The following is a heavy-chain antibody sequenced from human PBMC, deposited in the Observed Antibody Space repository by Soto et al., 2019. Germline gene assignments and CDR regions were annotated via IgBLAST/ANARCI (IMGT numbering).Heavy chain of an antibody. CDR3: ARGASDFWGGYPEIHYFDY. D-gene: IGHD3-3*01. CDR1: EFTFSTYP. Sequence: QVLLVESGGGVVQPGRSLRLSCAASEFTFSTYPMHWVRQAPGKGLEWVAVISYDETNKYYADSVKGRFTISRDNSKDTLYLEMNSLRADDTAVYYCARGASDFWGGYPEIHYFDYWGQGTLVTASS. J-gene: IGHJ4*02. V-gene: IGHV3-30-3*01. CDR2: ISYDETNK.